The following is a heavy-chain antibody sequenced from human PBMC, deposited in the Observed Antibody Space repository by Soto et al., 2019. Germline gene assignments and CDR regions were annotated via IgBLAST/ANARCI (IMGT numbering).Heavy chain of an antibody. CDR3: ARDMTRTVVPYFDF. CDR2: IIPISGAA. J-gene: IGHJ4*02. Sequence: SVKVSCKASGGTFSNYVVNWVRQAPGQGLEWMGRIIPISGAANYAQKFQGRVTITADKSTSTSYMELSSLRSEDTAVYRCARDMTRTVVPYFDFWGQGTLVTVSS. CDR1: GGTFSNYV. V-gene: IGHV1-69*06. D-gene: IGHD1-7*01.